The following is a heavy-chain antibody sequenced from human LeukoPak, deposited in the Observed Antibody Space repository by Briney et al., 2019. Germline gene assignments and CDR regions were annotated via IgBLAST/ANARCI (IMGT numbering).Heavy chain of an antibody. Sequence: ASVKVPCKASGYTFTGYYMHWVRQAPGQGLEWMGWIYPNSGATKYAQKFQGRVTMTRDTSISTAYMELSGLRSDDTAVYYCGTLLSNGPFDYWGQGSPVTVSS. J-gene: IGHJ4*02. CDR1: GYTFTGYY. CDR3: GTLLSNGPFDY. V-gene: IGHV1-2*02. CDR2: IYPNSGAT.